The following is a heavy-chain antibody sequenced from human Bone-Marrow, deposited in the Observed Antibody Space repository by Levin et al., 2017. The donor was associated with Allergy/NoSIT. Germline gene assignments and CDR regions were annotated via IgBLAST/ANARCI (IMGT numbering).Heavy chain of an antibody. CDR3: AREDIVLMVHGASWFDP. CDR1: GGTFSSYA. Sequence: SVKVSCKASGGTFSSYAISWVRQAPGQGLEWMGGIIPIFGTANYAQKFQGRVTITADKSTSTAYMELSSLRSEDTAVYYCAREDIVLMVHGASWFDPWGQGTLVTVSS. CDR2: IIPIFGTA. V-gene: IGHV1-69*06. J-gene: IGHJ5*02. D-gene: IGHD2-8*01.